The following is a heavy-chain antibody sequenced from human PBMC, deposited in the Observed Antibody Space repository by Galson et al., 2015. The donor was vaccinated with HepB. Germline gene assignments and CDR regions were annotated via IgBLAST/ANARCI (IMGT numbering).Heavy chain of an antibody. CDR3: ARRPSKFFDP. CDR2: IYHSGST. CDR1: GDSVSAYY. Sequence: ETLSLTCTVSGDSVSAYYWSWIRQPPGKGLEWIGYIYHSGSTDYNPSFKSRVTMSIDMSKNQFSLKLRSVTAADTAVYYCARRPSKFFDPWGRGIPVTVSS. J-gene: IGHJ5*02. D-gene: IGHD6-6*01. V-gene: IGHV4-59*02.